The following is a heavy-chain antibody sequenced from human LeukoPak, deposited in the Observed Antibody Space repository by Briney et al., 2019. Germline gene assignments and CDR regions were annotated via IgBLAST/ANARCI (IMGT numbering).Heavy chain of an antibody. CDR2: INPSGGST. CDR3: ARGGYSYEDYYYYAMDV. V-gene: IGHV1-46*01. D-gene: IGHD5-18*01. Sequence: ASVTVSCKGSGYTFTKYAISWVRQAPGQGLEWMGIINPSGGSTSYAQKFQGRVTMTRDTSTSTVYMELSSLRSEDTAVYYCARGGYSYEDYYYYAMDVWGQGTTVTVSS. CDR1: GYTFTKYA. J-gene: IGHJ6*02.